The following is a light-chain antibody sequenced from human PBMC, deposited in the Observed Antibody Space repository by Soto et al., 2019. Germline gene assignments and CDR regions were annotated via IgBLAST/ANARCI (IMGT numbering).Light chain of an antibody. V-gene: IGKV3-20*01. CDR3: QQYISPPWS. J-gene: IGKJ1*01. CDR1: QSVSSNS. CDR2: GAS. Sequence: EIVLTQSPATLSLSPGERATLSCRASQSVSSNSLAWYQQKPGQAPRLLIYGASTRATGIPDRFSGSGSGTDFTLTISSLEADDFAVYHCQQYISPPWSFGQGTKVEIK.